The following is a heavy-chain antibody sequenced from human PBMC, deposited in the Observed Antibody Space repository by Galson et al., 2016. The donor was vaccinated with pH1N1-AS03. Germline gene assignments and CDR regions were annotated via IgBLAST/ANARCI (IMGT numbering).Heavy chain of an antibody. Sequence: SETLSLTCTVSGGSISSYYWSWIRQPPGKGLEWIGYIYYSGSTNYNPSLKSRVTMSVDTSKNQLSLKLTSVTAADTAVYYCARRGGSGAPLFDSWGQGTLVTVSS. V-gene: IGHV4-59*08. CDR2: IYYSGST. CDR3: ARRGGSGAPLFDS. J-gene: IGHJ4*02. CDR1: GGSISSYY. D-gene: IGHD6-19*01.